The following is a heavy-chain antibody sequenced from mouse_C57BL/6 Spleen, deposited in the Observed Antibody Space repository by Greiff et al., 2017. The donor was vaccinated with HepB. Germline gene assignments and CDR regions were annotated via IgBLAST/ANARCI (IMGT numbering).Heavy chain of an antibody. Sequence: EVQLQQSGPELVKPGASVKIPCKASGYAFTDYNMDWVKQSHGKRLEWIGDINRNKGGTIYNQNFKGKVTLTVDKSSSTDYMELRSLTSQDTAVYYCERNYGSSYEYFDVWVTGTMVTVSA. D-gene: IGHD1-1*01. CDR2: INRNKGGT. CDR1: GYAFTDYN. V-gene: IGHV1-18*01. J-gene: IGHJ1*03. CDR3: ERNYGSSYEYFDV.